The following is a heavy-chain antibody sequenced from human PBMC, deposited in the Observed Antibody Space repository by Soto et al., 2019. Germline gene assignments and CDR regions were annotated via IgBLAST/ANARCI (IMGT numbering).Heavy chain of an antibody. CDR3: AKERGLLRGGDY. Sequence: EVQLLESGGGLVQPGGSLRLSCAASGFTFKNYGMIWVRQAPGKGLAWVSGISGSGGRTYYADSVTGRFTISRDNSKNTLYLQMNSLRAEDTALYYCAKERGLLRGGDYWGQGTLVTVSS. J-gene: IGHJ4*02. CDR1: GFTFKNYG. D-gene: IGHD2-15*01. V-gene: IGHV3-23*01. CDR2: ISGSGGRT.